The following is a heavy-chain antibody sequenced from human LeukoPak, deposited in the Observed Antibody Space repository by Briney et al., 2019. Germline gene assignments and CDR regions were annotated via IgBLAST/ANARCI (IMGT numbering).Heavy chain of an antibody. D-gene: IGHD1-26*01. J-gene: IGHJ6*03. CDR1: GFIFSSYA. CDR3: AKDVGTTVRYYYHMDV. Sequence: GGSLRLSCAASGFIFSSYAMSWVRQAPGQGLEWVSAISGSGGSTYYADSVKGRFTISRDNSKNTLYLQMNSLRAEDTAIYYCAKDVGTTVRYYYHMDVWGKGATVTVSS. CDR2: ISGSGGST. V-gene: IGHV3-23*01.